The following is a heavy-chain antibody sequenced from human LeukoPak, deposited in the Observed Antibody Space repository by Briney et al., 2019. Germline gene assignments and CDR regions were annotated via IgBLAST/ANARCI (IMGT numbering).Heavy chain of an antibody. Sequence: SETLSPTCTVSGGSISSGSYYWSWIRQPAGEGLEWLGRIHTSGSTNYNPSLKSRVTISVNTSKNQFSLKLSSVTAADTAVYYCARSWFGELYDYWGQGTLVTVSS. J-gene: IGHJ4*02. D-gene: IGHD3-10*01. V-gene: IGHV4-61*02. CDR3: ARSWFGELYDY. CDR1: GGSISSGSYY. CDR2: IHTSGST.